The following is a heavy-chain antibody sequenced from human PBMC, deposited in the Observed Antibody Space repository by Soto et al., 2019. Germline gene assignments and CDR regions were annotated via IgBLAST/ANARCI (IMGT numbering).Heavy chain of an antibody. J-gene: IGHJ4*02. CDR2: IHSDGST. V-gene: IGHV3-53*02. CDR3: ARDASGPFDY. Sequence: EVQLVETGGGLIQPGGSLKLSCSVAGFTVSDSMSWVRHAPGKGLECVSFIHSDGSTHYTDSVRGRFTISRDNSKNTLYLQMYRLRGDDTAVYFCARDASGPFDYWGPGTLVTVSS. CDR1: GFTVSDS. D-gene: IGHD6-19*01.